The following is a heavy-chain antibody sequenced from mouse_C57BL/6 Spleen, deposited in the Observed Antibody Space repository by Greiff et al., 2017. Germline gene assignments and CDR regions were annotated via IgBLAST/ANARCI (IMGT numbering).Heavy chain of an antibody. Sequence: VQLKQPGPELVKPGASVKISCKASGYSFTDYNMHWVKQSNGQSLEWIGVINPNYGTTSYNQKFKGKATLTVDQSSSTAYMQLNSLTSEAAAVYGSTTAQADFWGQGTTLTVSS. CDR2: INPNYGTT. V-gene: IGHV1-39*01. CDR3: TTAQADF. J-gene: IGHJ1*01. CDR1: GYSFTDYN. D-gene: IGHD3-2*02.